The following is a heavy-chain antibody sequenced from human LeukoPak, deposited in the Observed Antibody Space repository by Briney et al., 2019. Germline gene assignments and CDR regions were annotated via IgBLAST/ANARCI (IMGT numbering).Heavy chain of an antibody. Sequence: SETLSLTCAVSGDSISSNNWWSWVRQPPGKGLEWSGEICHSGSTNYNPALKSLVTISVNKSKNQFSLKLSSVTAADTAVYYCARKGYFDWLLYLDYWGQGTLVTVSS. CDR3: ARKGYFDWLLYLDY. D-gene: IGHD3-9*01. CDR1: GDSISSNNW. V-gene: IGHV4-4*02. CDR2: ICHSGST. J-gene: IGHJ4*02.